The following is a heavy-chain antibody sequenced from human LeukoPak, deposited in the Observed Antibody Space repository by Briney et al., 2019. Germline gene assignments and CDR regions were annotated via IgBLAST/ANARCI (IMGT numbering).Heavy chain of an antibody. CDR3: VRDGRFEYSHFYYFDY. D-gene: IGHD5-12*01. Sequence: ASVKVPCKASGYTFYSYGISWVRQAPGQGLEWMAWISVYNDNRRYAQNFQGRVTLTTDKSTSTAYMELRSLKSDDTATYYCVRDGRFEYSHFYYFDYWGQGTQVTVSS. CDR2: ISVYNDNR. V-gene: IGHV1-18*01. J-gene: IGHJ4*02. CDR1: GYTFYSYG.